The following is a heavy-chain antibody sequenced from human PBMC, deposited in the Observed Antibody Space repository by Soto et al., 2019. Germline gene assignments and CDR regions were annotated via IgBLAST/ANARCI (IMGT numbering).Heavy chain of an antibody. J-gene: IGHJ6*02. D-gene: IGHD6-13*01. CDR3: ARAAAAIYYYYGMDV. V-gene: IGHV1-8*01. Sequence: ASVKVSFKASGYTFTSYDINWLRQSAGQGLEWMGWMNPNSGNTGYAQKFQGRVTMTRNTSISTAYMELSSLRSEDTAVYYCARAAAAIYYYYGMDVWGQGTTVTVSS. CDR2: MNPNSGNT. CDR1: GYTFTSYD.